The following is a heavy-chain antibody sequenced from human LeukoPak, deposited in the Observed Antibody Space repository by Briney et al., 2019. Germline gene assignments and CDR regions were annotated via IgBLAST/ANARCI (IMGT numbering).Heavy chain of an antibody. CDR1: GFTFRSYA. Sequence: GGSLRLSCAASGFTFRSYAMNWVRQAPGKGLEWVAAITADGGSTHYTTSVKGRFIISRDTPKNTLSLQMNNLRAEDTAVYFCARVWLRDYMDVWGEGTTVSVSS. CDR3: ARVWLRDYMDV. V-gene: IGHV3-23*01. D-gene: IGHD5-12*01. J-gene: IGHJ6*03. CDR2: ITADGGST.